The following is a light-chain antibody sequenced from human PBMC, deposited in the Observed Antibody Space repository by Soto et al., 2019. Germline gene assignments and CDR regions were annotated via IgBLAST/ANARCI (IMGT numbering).Light chain of an antibody. Sequence: DIQMTQSPSSVSASVGDRVTISCRASQDINSRLAWYQQKPGRAPELLIYAASTLQSGVPSRFSGSGSGTDFTLTISSLQPEDFATYYCQQGISFPLTFGGGTKVEIK. V-gene: IGKV1-12*01. CDR3: QQGISFPLT. J-gene: IGKJ4*01. CDR1: QDINSR. CDR2: AAS.